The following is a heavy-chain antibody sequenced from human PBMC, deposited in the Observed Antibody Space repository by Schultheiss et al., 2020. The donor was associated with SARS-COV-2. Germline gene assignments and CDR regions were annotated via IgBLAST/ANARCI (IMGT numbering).Heavy chain of an antibody. J-gene: IGHJ4*02. D-gene: IGHD3-22*01. CDR3: ARGSHYYDSSGYYFDY. CDR2: IYYSGST. CDR1: GGSISSYY. V-gene: IGHV4-59*01. Sequence: SETLSLTCTVSGGSISSYYWSWIRQPPGKGLEWIGYIYYSGSTNYNPSLKSRVTISVDTSKNQFSLKLSSVTAADTAVYYCARGSHYYDSSGYYFDYWGQGTLVTVLL.